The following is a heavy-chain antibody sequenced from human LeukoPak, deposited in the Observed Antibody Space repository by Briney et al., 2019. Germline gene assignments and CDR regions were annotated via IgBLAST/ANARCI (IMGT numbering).Heavy chain of an antibody. CDR2: INPNSGGT. D-gene: IGHD2-15*01. CDR3: ASRGYCSGGSCYPFHYYYYYYMDV. Sequence: ASVKVSCKASGYTFTGYYMHWVRQAPGQGLEWMGWINPNSGGTNYAQKFQGRVTMTRDTSISTAYMELNRLRSDDTAVYYCASRGYCSGGSCYPFHYYYYYYMDVWGKGTTVTVSS. V-gene: IGHV1-2*02. CDR1: GYTFTGYY. J-gene: IGHJ6*03.